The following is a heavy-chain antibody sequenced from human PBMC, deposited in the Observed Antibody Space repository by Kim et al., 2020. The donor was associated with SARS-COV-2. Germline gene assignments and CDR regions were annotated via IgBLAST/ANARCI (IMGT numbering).Heavy chain of an antibody. CDR3: ARDVAAMVTRKKSNNYYGMDV. V-gene: IGHV3-11*06. CDR2: ISSSSSYT. J-gene: IGHJ6*02. D-gene: IGHD5-18*01. Sequence: GGSLRLSCAASGFTFSDYYMSWIRQAPGKGLEWVSYISSSSSYTNYADSVKGRFTISRDNAKNSLYLQMNSLRAEDTAVYYCARDVAAMVTRKKSNNYYGMDVWGQGTTVTVSS. CDR1: GFTFSDYY.